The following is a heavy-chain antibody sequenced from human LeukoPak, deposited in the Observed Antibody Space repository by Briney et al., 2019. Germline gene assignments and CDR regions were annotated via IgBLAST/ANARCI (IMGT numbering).Heavy chain of an antibody. CDR2: NGNT. CDR3: ATYYGGVGGRGH. Sequence: SETLSLTCTVSGGSVSSGNYHWSWIRQAPGKGLEWIGHNGNTNYNPSLKSRVTISIDTSKNQFSLNLNTVTAADMAVYYCATYYGGVGGRGHWGPGTLVTVSS. J-gene: IGHJ4*02. D-gene: IGHD2-21*01. V-gene: IGHV4-61*01. CDR1: GGSVSSGNYH.